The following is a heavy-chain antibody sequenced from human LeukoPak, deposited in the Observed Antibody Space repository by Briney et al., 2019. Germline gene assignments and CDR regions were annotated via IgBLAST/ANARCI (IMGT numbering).Heavy chain of an antibody. J-gene: IGHJ6*02. CDR2: ISYDGSNK. V-gene: IGHV3-30*18. D-gene: IGHD2-21*02. CDR1: GFTFSSYG. Sequence: GGSLRLSCAASGFTFSSYGMHWVRQAPGKGLEWVAVISYDGSNKYYADSVKGRFTISRDNSRNTLYLQMNSLRAEDTAVHYCGKDTYCGGDCHSLAYFYLGVDVWGQGTTVTVSS. CDR3: GKDTYCGGDCHSLAYFYLGVDV.